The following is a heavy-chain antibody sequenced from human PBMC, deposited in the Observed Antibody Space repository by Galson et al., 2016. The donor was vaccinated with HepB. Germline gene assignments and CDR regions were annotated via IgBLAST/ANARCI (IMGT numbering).Heavy chain of an antibody. Sequence: SVKVSCKASGGIFNSYAIHWVRQAPGQGLEWMGGIMPKFGRADHSQKFQGRGTITADESTSTAYMELSGLKSEDTAVYYCAAGGNHGFNFWGQGTLVTVSS. CDR1: GGIFNSYA. CDR3: AAGGNHGFNF. CDR2: IMPKFGRA. J-gene: IGHJ4*02. V-gene: IGHV1-69*13. D-gene: IGHD3-10*01.